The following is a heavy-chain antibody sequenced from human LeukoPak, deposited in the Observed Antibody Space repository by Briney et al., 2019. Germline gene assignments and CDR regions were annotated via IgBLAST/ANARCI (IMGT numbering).Heavy chain of an antibody. CDR3: ATYNVDYYDTSDGMDV. J-gene: IGHJ6*02. CDR2: IIPMVSLT. Sequence: SVKVSCKASGYTFTGYYMHWVRQAPGEGLEWMGRIIPMVSLTNYAQKLQGRVTIAADKSTSTVYMELSSLRSEDTAVYYCATYNVDYYDTSDGMDVWGQGTTVTVSS. CDR1: GYTFTGYY. D-gene: IGHD3-22*01. V-gene: IGHV1-69*02.